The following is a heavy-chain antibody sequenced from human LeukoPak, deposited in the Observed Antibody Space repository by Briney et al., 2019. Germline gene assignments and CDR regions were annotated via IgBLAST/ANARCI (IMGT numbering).Heavy chain of an antibody. CDR2: EYHTGGT. D-gene: IGHD1-26*01. V-gene: IGHV4-38-2*02. J-gene: IGHJ4*02. CDR3: AREEGATQDAN. CDR1: DFSISSGYY. Sequence: SETLSLTCTVSDFSISSGYYWAWIRQPPGKGLEWIGSEYHTGGTYYNPSLKSRVTISVDTSRNQFSLRLSSVTAADTAVYYCAREEGATQDANWGQGTLVLVSS.